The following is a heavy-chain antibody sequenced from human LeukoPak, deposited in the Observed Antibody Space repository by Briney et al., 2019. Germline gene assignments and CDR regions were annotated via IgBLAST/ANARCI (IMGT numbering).Heavy chain of an antibody. D-gene: IGHD6-13*01. CDR3: AKGDSISWYAFDY. J-gene: IGHJ4*02. CDR1: GFTFSSYG. V-gene: IGHV3-30*02. CDR2: IRYDGSTK. Sequence: GRSLRLSCAASGFTFSSYGMHWVRQAPGKGLEWVAFIRYDGSTKHYADSVKGRFTISRDNSKNTLYLQMNSLRAEDTALYYCAKGDSISWYAFDYWGQGTLVTVSS.